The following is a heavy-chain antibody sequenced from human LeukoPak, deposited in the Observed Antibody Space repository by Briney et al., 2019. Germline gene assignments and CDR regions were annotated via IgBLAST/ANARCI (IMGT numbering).Heavy chain of an antibody. D-gene: IGHD1-26*01. J-gene: IGHJ4*02. Sequence: GGSLRLFCAASGFTVSSNYMSWVRQAPGKGLEWVSVIYSGGSTYYADSEKGRFTISRDNSKNTLYLQMNSLRAEDTAVYCCASLLGATSLDYWGQGTLVTVSS. CDR1: GFTVSSNY. V-gene: IGHV3-53*01. CDR2: IYSGGST. CDR3: ASLLGATSLDY.